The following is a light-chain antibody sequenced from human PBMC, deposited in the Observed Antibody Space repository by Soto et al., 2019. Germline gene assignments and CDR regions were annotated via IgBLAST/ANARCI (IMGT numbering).Light chain of an antibody. J-gene: IGKJ1*01. V-gene: IGKV1-39*01. CDR1: QSISSY. CDR2: AAS. CDR3: QQSYSAPRT. Sequence: DIQMTQSPSSLSASVGDRVTITCRASQSISSYLNWYQQKPGKAPKLLIYAASSLQSGVPSRFSGSGSGTDFTLTINSLQPEDFATYDCQQSYSAPRTFGQGTKVDIK.